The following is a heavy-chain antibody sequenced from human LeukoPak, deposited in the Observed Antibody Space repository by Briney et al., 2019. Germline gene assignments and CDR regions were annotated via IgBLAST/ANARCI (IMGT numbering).Heavy chain of an antibody. CDR3: ARERGTTVVTSSYFDY. D-gene: IGHD4-23*01. CDR1: GFTFSRHW. J-gene: IGHJ4*02. Sequence: GGSLRLSCAASGFTFSRHWMHWVRQAPGKGLEWVAVIWYDGSNKYYADSVKGRFTISRDNSKNTLYLQMNSLRAEDTAVYYCARERGTTVVTSSYFDYWGQGTLVTVSS. V-gene: IGHV3-33*08. CDR2: IWYDGSNK.